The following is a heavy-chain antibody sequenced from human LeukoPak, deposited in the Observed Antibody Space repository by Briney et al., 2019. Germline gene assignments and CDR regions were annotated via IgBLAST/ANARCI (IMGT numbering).Heavy chain of an antibody. CDR3: AKGGSGGGY. J-gene: IGHJ4*02. CDR1: GFTFDDFV. V-gene: IGHV3-9*01. Sequence: GGSLRLPCAASGFTFDDFVMHWVRQAPGKGLEWVSGISWNSGSIGYADSVKGRFTISRDNAKNSLYLRMNSLRAEDTALYYCAKGGSGGGYWGQGTLVTVSS. D-gene: IGHD1-1*01. CDR2: ISWNSGSI.